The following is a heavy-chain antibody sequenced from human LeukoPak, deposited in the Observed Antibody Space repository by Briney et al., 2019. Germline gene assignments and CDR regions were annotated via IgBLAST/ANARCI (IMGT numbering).Heavy chain of an antibody. V-gene: IGHV4-39*01. CDR3: AILLFYSDY. J-gene: IGHJ4*02. CDR2: IYYSGST. CDR1: GGSISSGSYY. Sequence: PSQTLSLTCTVSGGSISSGSYYWGWIRQPPGKGLEWIGSIYYSGSTYYNPSLKSRVTISVDTSKNQFSLKLSSVTAADTAVYYCAILLFYSDYWGQGTLVTVSS. D-gene: IGHD2-21*01.